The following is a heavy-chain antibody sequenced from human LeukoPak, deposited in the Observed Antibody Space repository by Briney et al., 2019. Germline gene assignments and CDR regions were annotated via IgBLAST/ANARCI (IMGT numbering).Heavy chain of an antibody. Sequence: GGSLRLSCAASGFTFSSYAMHWVRQAPGKGLEWVAVISYAVNIKYYADSVKGRFTISRDSSSKTVFLQMNSLRTEDTAVYYCVREGYYESGSSPTFYFDYWGQGTLVTVSS. CDR1: GFTFSSYA. J-gene: IGHJ4*02. CDR3: VREGYYESGSSPTFYFDY. D-gene: IGHD3-10*01. V-gene: IGHV3-30-3*01. CDR2: ISYAVNIK.